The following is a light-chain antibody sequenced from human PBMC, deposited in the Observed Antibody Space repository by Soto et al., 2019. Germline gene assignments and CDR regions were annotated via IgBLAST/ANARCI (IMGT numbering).Light chain of an antibody. CDR3: QQYESSRT. CDR2: GAS. Sequence: EIVLTQSPGTLSLTPGERATLSCRASQSVSSTFLAWYQQKPGQAPKVLIYGASTRATGIPDRFSDSGSGTDFTLTISRLEPEDFAMYYCQQYESSRTIGQGTKVEMK. V-gene: IGKV3-20*01. J-gene: IGKJ1*01. CDR1: QSVSSTF.